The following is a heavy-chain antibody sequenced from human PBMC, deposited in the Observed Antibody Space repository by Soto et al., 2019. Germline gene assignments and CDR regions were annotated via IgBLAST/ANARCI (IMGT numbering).Heavy chain of an antibody. CDR1: GFTFSNAW. D-gene: IGHD1-1*01. J-gene: IGHJ4*02. Sequence: GGSLRLSCAASGFTFSNAWMNWVRQAPGKGLEWVGRIKSKPNGGTTDYATPVKGRFIISRDDSKATVSLQMNSLKTEDTAVYYCTTDLPSANDDYWGQGTLVTVSS. CDR3: TTDLPSANDDY. CDR2: IKSKPNGGTT. V-gene: IGHV3-15*07.